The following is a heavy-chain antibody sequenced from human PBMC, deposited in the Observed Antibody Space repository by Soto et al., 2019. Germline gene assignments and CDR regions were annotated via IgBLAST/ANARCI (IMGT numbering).Heavy chain of an antibody. J-gene: IGHJ6*03. CDR2: ISGSGGST. Sequence: HPGGSLRLSCAASGFTFSSYAMSWVRQAPGKGLEWVSAISGSGGSTYYADSVKGRFTISRDNSKNTLYLQMNSLRAEDTAVYYCAKAPLELSYYYYYYMDVWGKGTTVTVSS. CDR1: GFTFSSYA. V-gene: IGHV3-23*01. CDR3: AKAPLELSYYYYYYMDV. D-gene: IGHD1-7*01.